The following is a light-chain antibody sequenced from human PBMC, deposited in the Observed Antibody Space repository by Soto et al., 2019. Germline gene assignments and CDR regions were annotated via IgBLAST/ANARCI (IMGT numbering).Light chain of an antibody. CDR2: DVS. CDR3: SSYTSNTTHS. CDR1: SSDVGGYNY. J-gene: IGLJ1*01. V-gene: IGLV2-14*03. Sequence: QSALTQPASVSGSPGQSITISCTGTSSDVGGYNYVSWYQHHPGKGPKLLIYDVSNRPSGVSNRFSGSTSGNTASLTISGLQAEDEADYYCSSYTSNTTHSLGTGTKVTVL.